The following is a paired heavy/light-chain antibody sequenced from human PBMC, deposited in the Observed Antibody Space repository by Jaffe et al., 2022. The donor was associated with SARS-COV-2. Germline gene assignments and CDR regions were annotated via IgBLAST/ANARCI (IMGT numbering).Heavy chain of an antibody. Sequence: EVQLVESGGGFVQPGGSLRLSCAASGLTFSDHYVNWVRQAPGKGLEWVGRTKNKANNYTTEYAASVKGRFTISRDASKNSLYLQMNSLKTEDTAVYYCTREGASSGPDFDYWGQGTLVTVAS. CDR1: GLTFSDHY. V-gene: IGHV3-72*01. J-gene: IGHJ4*02. CDR3: TREGASSGPDFDY. D-gene: IGHD3-22*01. CDR2: TKNKANNYTT.
Light chain of an antibody. V-gene: IGLV1-47*01. Sequence: QSVLTQPPSASGTPGQRVTISCSGSSSNIGSNYVYWYQQLPGTAPKLLMNRNNQRPSGVPDRFSGSKSGTSASLAISGLRSEDEADYYCAVWDDSLSGSVFGGGTKLTVL. CDR3: AVWDDSLSGSV. CDR1: SSNIGSNY. CDR2: RNN. J-gene: IGLJ3*02.